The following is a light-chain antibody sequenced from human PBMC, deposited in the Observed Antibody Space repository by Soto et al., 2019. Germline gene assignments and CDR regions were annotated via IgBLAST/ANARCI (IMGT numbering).Light chain of an antibody. J-gene: IGLJ1*01. Sequence: QSVLTQPASVSGSPGQSITISCTGTSSDVGAYNFVSWHQQHPGKAPKLMIYNVYDRPSGISYRFSGSKSGNTASLTISGLQAEDEADYYCSSYTSNSTYVFGTGTKVTVL. CDR3: SSYTSNSTYV. CDR1: SSDVGAYNF. CDR2: NVY. V-gene: IGLV2-14*03.